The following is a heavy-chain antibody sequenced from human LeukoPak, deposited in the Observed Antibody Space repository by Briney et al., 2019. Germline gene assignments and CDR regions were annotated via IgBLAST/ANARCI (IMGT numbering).Heavy chain of an antibody. CDR3: TRELEGGVSYWGGES. CDR2: ITSKAYGESS. D-gene: IGHD2-15*01. V-gene: IGHV3-49*04. J-gene: IGHJ5*02. Sequence: GGSLRLSCATSGFNFEDYAMNWVRQAPGKGLEWVGLITSKAYGESSEHAATVKGRFSTSRDETKPIAYLQMNSLKNEDTGVYYCTRELEGGVSYWGGESWGQGTLVTVSS. CDR1: GFNFEDYA.